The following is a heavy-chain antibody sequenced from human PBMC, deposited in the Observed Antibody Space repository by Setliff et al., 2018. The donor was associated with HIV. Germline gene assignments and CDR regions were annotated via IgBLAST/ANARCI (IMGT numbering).Heavy chain of an antibody. D-gene: IGHD3-22*01. CDR1: GVSISNYY. CDR2: MYYSGST. J-gene: IGHJ5*02. CDR3: ASRVYYYDSNNFLREEGFDP. V-gene: IGHV4-59*04. Sequence: PSETLSLTCTVSGVSISNYYWSWIRQPPGKGLEWIGYMYYSGSTYYNPSLKSRVTISVDTSKNQFSLNLTSVTAADTAVYYCASRVYYYDSNNFLREEGFDPWGQGTLVTVSS.